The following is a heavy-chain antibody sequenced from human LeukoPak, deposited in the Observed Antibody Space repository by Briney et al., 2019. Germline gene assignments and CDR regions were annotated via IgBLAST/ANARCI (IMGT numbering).Heavy chain of an antibody. V-gene: IGHV1-2*04. J-gene: IGHJ4*02. CDR3: ARGAQLWGGDFDY. CDR2: INPNSGGT. CDR1: GYTFTGYY. Sequence: EASVKVSCKASGYTFTGYYMHWVRQAPGQGLEWMGWINPNSGGTNYAQKFQGWVTMTRDTSISTAYMELSRLRSDVTAGYYWARGAQLWGGDFDYWGQGTLVTVSS. D-gene: IGHD5-18*01.